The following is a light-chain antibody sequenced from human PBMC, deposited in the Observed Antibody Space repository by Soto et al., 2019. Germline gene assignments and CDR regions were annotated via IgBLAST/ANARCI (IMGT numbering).Light chain of an antibody. J-gene: IGKJ4*01. CDR3: QQWATWTLT. V-gene: IGKV3-11*01. CDR1: QSVSTL. CDR2: DAS. Sequence: DIVLTQSPATLSSSAGQRATLTCKASQSVSTLLGWYQQKPGKAPRLVIYDASYMPSGIPARFSGSGSGTEFTLTISSLQNDDFAVYYCQQWATWTLTFGGGTKVDIK.